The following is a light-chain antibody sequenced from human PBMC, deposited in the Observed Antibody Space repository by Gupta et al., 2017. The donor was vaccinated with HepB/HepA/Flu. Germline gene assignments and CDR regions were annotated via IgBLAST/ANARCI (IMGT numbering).Light chain of an antibody. CDR2: AVS. Sequence: QSALTQPASVSGSPGQSITISCTGTSSDVGGYNYVSWYQQHPGKDPKRMIYAVSNRPSGVSNRFSGSKSGNTASRTISGLQAEEEADYYCSSYTSSSTLVVFGGGTKLTVL. CDR3: SSYTSSSTLVV. V-gene: IGLV2-14*01. CDR1: SSDVGGYNY. J-gene: IGLJ2*01.